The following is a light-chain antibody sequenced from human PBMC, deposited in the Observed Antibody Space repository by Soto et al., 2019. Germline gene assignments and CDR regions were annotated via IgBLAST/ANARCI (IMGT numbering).Light chain of an antibody. CDR3: QVWDSNTVI. V-gene: IGLV3-9*01. Sequence: SYELTQPLSVSVALGQTAKITCGNFGSKNVHWYQQRPGQAPVLVIYKDTNRPSGIPERFSGSNSGNTATLTISRAQVGDEADYYCQVWDSNTVIFGGGTKLTVL. CDR2: KDT. CDR1: NFGSKN. J-gene: IGLJ2*01.